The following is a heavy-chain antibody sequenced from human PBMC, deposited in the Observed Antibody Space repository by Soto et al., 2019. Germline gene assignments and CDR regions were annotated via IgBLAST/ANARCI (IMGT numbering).Heavy chain of an antibody. J-gene: IGHJ5*01. Sequence: SGGSLRLSCAASGFTFSTHAMSWVRQAPGKGLEWVSTIGGSGGTTYYADSVKGRFTISRDNSKNTLYLHMSRLRVEDTAVYYCAKPGSSSWYNSWGQGTLVTVSS. D-gene: IGHD6-13*01. CDR2: IGGSGGTT. CDR1: GFTFSTHA. V-gene: IGHV3-23*01. CDR3: AKPGSSSWYNS.